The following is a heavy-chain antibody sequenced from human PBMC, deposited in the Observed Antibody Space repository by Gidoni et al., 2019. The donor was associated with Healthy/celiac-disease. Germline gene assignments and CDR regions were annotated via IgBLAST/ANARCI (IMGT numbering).Heavy chain of an antibody. CDR3: ARSTYYYDSSDLDYGGMDV. V-gene: IGHV3-33*01. CDR1: GFTFSRYG. D-gene: IGHD3-22*01. Sequence: QVQLVESGGGVVQPGRSLRLSCASSGFTFSRYGMHWVRQAPGKGLEWVAVIGYDGSNKYYADSVKGRFTISRDNSKNTLYLQMNSLRAEDTAVYYCARSTYYYDSSDLDYGGMDVWGQGTTVTVSS. J-gene: IGHJ6*02. CDR2: IGYDGSNK.